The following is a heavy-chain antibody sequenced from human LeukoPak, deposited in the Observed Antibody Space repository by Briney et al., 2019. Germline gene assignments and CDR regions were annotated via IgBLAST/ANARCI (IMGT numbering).Heavy chain of an antibody. CDR1: GFTFSSYG. CDR2: ISYDGRNK. Sequence: PGRSLRLSCAASGFTFSSYGMHWVRQAPGKGLEWVAAISYDGRNKEYVDSVKGRFTISRDNSKDTLYLQMNSLRAEDTAVYYCAKDPSFKSIAAAGDYSDYWGQGTLVTVSS. V-gene: IGHV3-30*18. CDR3: AKDPSFKSIAAAGDYSDY. D-gene: IGHD6-13*01. J-gene: IGHJ4*02.